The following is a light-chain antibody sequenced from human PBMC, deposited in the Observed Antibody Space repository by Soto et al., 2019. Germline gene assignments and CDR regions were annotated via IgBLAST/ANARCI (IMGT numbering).Light chain of an antibody. CDR3: QQYGTAPIT. J-gene: IGKJ5*01. Sequence: EIVLTQSPVTLSLSPGDRATLSCRASQSVIANYLAWYQQKPGQAPRLLIYRTSSRATGIPDRFSGTGSGTDFTLTISRVEPEDFAVYYCQQYGTAPITFGQGTRLEIK. CDR1: QSVIANY. CDR2: RTS. V-gene: IGKV3-20*01.